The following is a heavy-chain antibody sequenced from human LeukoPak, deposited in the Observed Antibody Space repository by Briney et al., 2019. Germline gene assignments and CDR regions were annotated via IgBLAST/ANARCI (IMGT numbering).Heavy chain of an antibody. D-gene: IGHD3-22*01. CDR1: GGTFSSYA. CDR3: AREELEDSSGYYYNGGGYFQH. V-gene: IGHV1-69*06. J-gene: IGHJ1*01. Sequence: SVKVSCKASGGTFSSYAISWVRQAPGQGLEWMGGIIPIFGTANYAQKFQGRVTITADKSTSTAYMELSSLRSEDTAVYYCAREELEDSSGYYYNGGGYFQHWGQGTLVTVSS. CDR2: IIPIFGTA.